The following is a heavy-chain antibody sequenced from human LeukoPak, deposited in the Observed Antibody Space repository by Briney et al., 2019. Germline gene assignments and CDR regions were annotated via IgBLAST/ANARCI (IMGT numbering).Heavy chain of an antibody. V-gene: IGHV3-20*04. CDR1: GFTFDDYG. D-gene: IGHD3-16*02. CDR2: INWNGGST. CDR3: AREDYDYVWGSYPSGGFDP. J-gene: IGHJ5*02. Sequence: GGSLTLSCASSGFTFDDYGMSWVRQAPGKGLEWVSGINWNGGSTGYADSVKGRFTISRDNAKNSLYLQMNSLRAEDTALYYCAREDYDYVWGSYPSGGFDPWGQGTLVTVSS.